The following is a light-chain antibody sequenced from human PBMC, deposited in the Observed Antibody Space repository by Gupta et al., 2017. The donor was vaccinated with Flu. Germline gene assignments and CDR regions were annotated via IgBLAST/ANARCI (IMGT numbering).Light chain of an antibody. Sequence: DIQMTQSPSSLSASVGDRVTITCRASQSISSYLNWYQQKPGKAPSLQSGVPSRFSGSGSVTDFTLTISSLQPEDFATYYCQHSDSTPPLPVGGGTKVEIK. CDR3: QHSDSTPPLP. V-gene: IGKV1-39*01. CDR1: QSISSY. J-gene: IGKJ4*01.